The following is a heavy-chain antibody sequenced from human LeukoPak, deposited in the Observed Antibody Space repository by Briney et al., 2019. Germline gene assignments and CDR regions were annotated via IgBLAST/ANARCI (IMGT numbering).Heavy chain of an antibody. CDR1: GGSFSGHY. D-gene: IGHD1-1*01. Sequence: SETLSLTCAVSGGSFSGHYWSWIRQPPGKGLEWIGEINHNGGTSHNPSLKSRVTMSVDTSKNEISLKMTSVSAADTAVYYCASVELATTNFDHWGQGTLVTVSS. J-gene: IGHJ4*02. CDR3: ASVELATTNFDH. CDR2: INHNGGT. V-gene: IGHV4-34*01.